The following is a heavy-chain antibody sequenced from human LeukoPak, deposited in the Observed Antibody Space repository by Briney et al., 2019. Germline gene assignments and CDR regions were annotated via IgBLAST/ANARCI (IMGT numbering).Heavy chain of an antibody. V-gene: IGHV3-74*01. D-gene: IGHD3-10*01. CDR2: IKGDGIST. CDR3: AKDLHEITADF. Sequence: PGGSLRLSCAASGFTFSHFWMHWVRQAPGKGLVWIARIKGDGISTNYAAPVQGRFTISRDNAKNTVYLQMNSLRAEDTAVYYCAKDLHEITADFWGQGTLVTVS. J-gene: IGHJ4*02. CDR1: GFTFSHFW.